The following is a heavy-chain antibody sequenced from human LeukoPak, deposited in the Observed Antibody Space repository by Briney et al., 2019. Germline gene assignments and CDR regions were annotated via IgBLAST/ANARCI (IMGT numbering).Heavy chain of an antibody. Sequence: GRSLRLSCAASGFTFSSYGMHWVRQAPGKGLEWISYISSSDGTIYYADSVKGRFTISRDNAKNSLFLQMNSLRAEDTAVYFCARSMIVGATRSGYFNSWGQGTLVTVSS. V-gene: IGHV3-48*04. CDR3: ARSMIVGATRSGYFNS. CDR1: GFTFSSYG. CDR2: ISSSDGTI. J-gene: IGHJ4*02. D-gene: IGHD1-26*01.